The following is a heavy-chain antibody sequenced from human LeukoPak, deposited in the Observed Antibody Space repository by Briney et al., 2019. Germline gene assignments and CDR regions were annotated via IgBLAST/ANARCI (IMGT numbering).Heavy chain of an antibody. CDR2: ISYSGST. CDR3: ARDGEGDEGWDY. Sequence: SETLSLTCTVSGGSIRSHYWIWIRQPPGKGLEWIGHISYSGSTNYNPSLKSRVTISVDTSKNQFSLRLSSVTAADTAVYYCARDGEGDEGWDYWGQGTLVTVSS. J-gene: IGHJ4*02. D-gene: IGHD7-27*01. CDR1: GGSIRSHY. V-gene: IGHV4-59*11.